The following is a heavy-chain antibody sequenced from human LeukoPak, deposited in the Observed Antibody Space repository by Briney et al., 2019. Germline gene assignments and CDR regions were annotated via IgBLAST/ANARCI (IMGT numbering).Heavy chain of an antibody. CDR1: GFTFNRHW. Sequence: GGSLRLSCTASGFTFNRHWMSWVRQAPGKGLEWVASIKQDGNEKYYVDSVKGRFIISRDNAENSVSLQMNSLRAEDTAMYYCARLLGESTIYDLWGQGTLVTVSS. CDR3: ARLLGESTIYDL. D-gene: IGHD3-16*01. V-gene: IGHV3-7*01. CDR2: IKQDGNEK. J-gene: IGHJ5*02.